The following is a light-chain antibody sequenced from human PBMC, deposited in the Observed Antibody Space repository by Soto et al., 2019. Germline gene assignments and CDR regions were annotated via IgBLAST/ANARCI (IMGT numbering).Light chain of an antibody. CDR3: QSYDSSLGTGV. V-gene: IGLV1-40*01. Sequence: QLVLTQPPSVSGAPGQRVTISCTGSSSNIGADYDVHWYQQVPGTAPKLLIFGNTNRPSGVPDRFSGSKSGTSASLAITGLQTEDEAGYYCQSYDSSLGTGVFGGGTKLTGL. J-gene: IGLJ3*02. CDR1: SSNIGADYD. CDR2: GNT.